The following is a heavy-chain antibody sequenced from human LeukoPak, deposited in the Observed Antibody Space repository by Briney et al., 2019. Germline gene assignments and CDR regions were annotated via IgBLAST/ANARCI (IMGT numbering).Heavy chain of an antibody. D-gene: IGHD1-26*01. CDR2: ITIIITYI. Sequence: GGSREPSLPPLPSPSVNITITGVPRAPGKGREGVYSITIIITYIYYADSVKGRFTISRDNAKNSLYLQMNSLRAEDTAVYYCARDPYSGSYSDYYYYYMDVWGKGTTVTVSS. V-gene: IGHV3-21*01. J-gene: IGHJ6*03. CDR1: PSPSVNIT. CDR3: ARDPYSGSYSDYYYYYMDV.